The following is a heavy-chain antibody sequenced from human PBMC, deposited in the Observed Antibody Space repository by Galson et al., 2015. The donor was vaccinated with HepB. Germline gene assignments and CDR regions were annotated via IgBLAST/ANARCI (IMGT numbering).Heavy chain of an antibody. Sequence: SLRLSCAASGFTFSNYAMNWVRQAPGKGLEWVSSIGTDNNKFYADSVKGRFTISRDDAKNSLDLQMSSLRAEDTAVYYCAREENEGFDIWGQGTMVTVSS. CDR2: IGTDNNK. CDR3: AREENEGFDI. D-gene: IGHD1-1*01. J-gene: IGHJ3*02. V-gene: IGHV3-69-1*01. CDR1: GFTFSNYA.